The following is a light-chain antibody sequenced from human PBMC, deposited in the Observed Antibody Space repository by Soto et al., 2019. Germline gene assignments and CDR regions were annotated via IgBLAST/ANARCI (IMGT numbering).Light chain of an antibody. V-gene: IGKV1-9*01. CDR2: AAS. Sequence: DIQLTQSPSFLSASVGDRVTITCRASQGISSYLAWDQQKPGKAPKFLIYAASTLRGGVPSRFSGSGSGTEFTLTISSLQPEDFATYYCQGLNDYPITFGLGTRLEIK. J-gene: IGKJ5*01. CDR3: QGLNDYPIT. CDR1: QGISSY.